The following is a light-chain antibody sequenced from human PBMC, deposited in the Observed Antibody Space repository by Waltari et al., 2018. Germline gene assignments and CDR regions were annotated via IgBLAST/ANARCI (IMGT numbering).Light chain of an antibody. V-gene: IGKV1-5*03. CDR3: QQYNSYSYT. CDR2: KAS. J-gene: IGKJ2*01. Sequence: DIQMTQSPSTLSASVGDRVTITCRASQSISSWLAWYQQKPGKAPKLMIYKASSLESWVPSRFSGSGSGTEFTLTISSLQPEDFATYYYQQYNSYSYTFGQGTKLEIK. CDR1: QSISSW.